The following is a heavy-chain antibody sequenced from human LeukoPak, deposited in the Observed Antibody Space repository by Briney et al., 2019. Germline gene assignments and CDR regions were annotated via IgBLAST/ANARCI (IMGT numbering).Heavy chain of an antibody. CDR1: GFTFSSYA. CDR2: ISVSGGST. Sequence: PGGSLRLSCAASGFTFSSYAMSWVRQAPGKGLEGVSAISVSGGSTYYADSVKGRFTISRDNSKNTLYLQMNSLRVEDTAVYYCAKDFQVATMIVVDPSGLNWGQGTLVTVSS. V-gene: IGHV3-23*01. D-gene: IGHD3-22*01. J-gene: IGHJ4*02. CDR3: AKDFQVATMIVVDPSGLN.